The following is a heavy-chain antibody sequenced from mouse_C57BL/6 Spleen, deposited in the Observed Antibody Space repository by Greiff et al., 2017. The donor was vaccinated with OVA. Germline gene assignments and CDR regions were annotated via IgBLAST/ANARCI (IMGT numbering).Heavy chain of an antibody. J-gene: IGHJ3*01. CDR3: TGGVLRYWFAY. CDR1: GFTFSNYW. V-gene: IGHV6-3*01. Sequence: EVKVEESGGGLVQPGGSMKLSCVASGFTFSNYWMNWVRQSPEKGLEWVAQIRLKSDTYATHYAESVKGRFTISRDDSKCSVYLQLNYLRADDTVIYYCTGGVLRYWFAYWGPGTLVTVSA. CDR2: IRLKSDTYAT. D-gene: IGHD1-1*01.